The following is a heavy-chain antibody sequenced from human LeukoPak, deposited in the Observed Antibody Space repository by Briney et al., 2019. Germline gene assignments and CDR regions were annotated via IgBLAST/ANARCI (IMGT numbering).Heavy chain of an antibody. Sequence: PSETLSLTCAVSGDSISPYYWSWIRQPPGKGLEWIGYIYYSGSAKYNPSLKSRVTISVDTSKNQFSLKLSSVTAGDTAVYYCARAPGIAAAGTHFDFWGQGTLVTVSS. CDR2: IYYSGSA. CDR3: ARAPGIAAAGTHFDF. J-gene: IGHJ4*02. D-gene: IGHD6-13*01. CDR1: GDSISPYY. V-gene: IGHV4-59*01.